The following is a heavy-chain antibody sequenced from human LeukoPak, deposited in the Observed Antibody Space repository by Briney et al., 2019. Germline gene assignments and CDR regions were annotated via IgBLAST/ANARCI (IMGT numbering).Heavy chain of an antibody. CDR2: INPSGGST. J-gene: IGHJ3*02. D-gene: IGHD5-18*01. CDR1: GYTFTSYY. V-gene: IGHV1-46*01. Sequence: RASVTVSCKASGYTFTSYYMHWVRQAPGQGLEWMGLINPSGGSTSYAQKFQGRVTMTRDTSTSTVYMELSSLRSEDTAVYYCAAPGGYSYGHDAFDIWGQGTMVTVSS. CDR3: AAPGGYSYGHDAFDI.